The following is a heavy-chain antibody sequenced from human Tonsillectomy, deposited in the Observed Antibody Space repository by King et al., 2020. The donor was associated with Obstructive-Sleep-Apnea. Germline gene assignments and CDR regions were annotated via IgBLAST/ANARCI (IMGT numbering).Heavy chain of an antibody. CDR3: ARESSGWYYFDY. CDR2: IWYDGSNK. J-gene: IGHJ4*02. Sequence: VQLVESGGGVVQPGRSLRLSCAASGFTFSSYGMHWVRQAPGKGLEWVSVIWYDGSNKYYADSVKGRFTISRDNSKNTLYLQMNSLRAEDTAVYYCARESSGWYYFDYWGQGTLVTVSS. D-gene: IGHD6-19*01. V-gene: IGHV3-33*01. CDR1: GFTFSSYG.